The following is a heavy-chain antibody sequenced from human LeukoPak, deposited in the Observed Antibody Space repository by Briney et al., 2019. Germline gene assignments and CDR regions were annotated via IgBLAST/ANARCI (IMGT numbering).Heavy chain of an antibody. CDR1: GGSISSSSYY. J-gene: IGHJ4*02. Sequence: SETLSLTCTVSGGSISSSSYYWGWIRQPPGKGLDWIAYIYYTGSTYYNPSLKSRVTISLDTSKNQFSLKLSSVTAADTAVYYCASTLEIAVASYFDYWGQGTLVTVSS. CDR2: IYYTGST. D-gene: IGHD6-19*01. CDR3: ASTLEIAVASYFDY. V-gene: IGHV4-39*07.